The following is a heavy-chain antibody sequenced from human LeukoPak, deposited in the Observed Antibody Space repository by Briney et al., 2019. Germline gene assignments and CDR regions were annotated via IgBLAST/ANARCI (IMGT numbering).Heavy chain of an antibody. J-gene: IGHJ4*02. D-gene: IGHD5-24*01. V-gene: IGHV4-34*01. CDR1: GGSFSGYY. Sequence: PSETLSLTCAVYGGSFSGYYWSWIRQPPGKGLEWIGEINHSGSTNYNPSLKSRVTISVDTSKNQFSLKLSSVTAADTAVYYCARGQPRWLQPRHYFDYWGQGTLVTVSS. CDR3: ARGQPRWLQPRHYFDY. CDR2: INHSGST.